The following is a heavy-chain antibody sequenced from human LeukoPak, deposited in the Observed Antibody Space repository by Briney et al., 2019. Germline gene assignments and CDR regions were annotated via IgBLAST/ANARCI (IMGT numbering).Heavy chain of an antibody. D-gene: IGHD3-3*01. CDR2: IYYSGST. V-gene: IGHV4-31*03. CDR1: GGSISSGGYY. J-gene: IGHJ4*02. Sequence: PSETLSLTCTVSGGSISSGGYYWSWIRQHPGKGLEWIGYIYYSGSTYYNPSLKSRVTISVDTPKNQFSLKLSSVTAADTAVYYCARDLFGVVSHWGQGTLVTVSS. CDR3: ARDLFGVVSH.